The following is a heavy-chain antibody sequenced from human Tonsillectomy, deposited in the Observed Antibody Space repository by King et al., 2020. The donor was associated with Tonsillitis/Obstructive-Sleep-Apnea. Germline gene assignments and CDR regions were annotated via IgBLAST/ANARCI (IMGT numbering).Heavy chain of an antibody. V-gene: IGHV4-39*01. D-gene: IGHD5-18*01. CDR2: IYYSGNS. CDR3: ARGAAISPRDTWFDP. Sequence: QLQESGPGLVKPSETLSLTCTVSGGSISSSIYSWGWIRQPPRKGLEWIGSIYYSGNSYYNPSLKSRVTISADTSKNQFSLKLSSVTAADTGVYYCARGAAISPRDTWFDPWGQGTLVTVSS. CDR1: GGSISSSIYS. J-gene: IGHJ5*02.